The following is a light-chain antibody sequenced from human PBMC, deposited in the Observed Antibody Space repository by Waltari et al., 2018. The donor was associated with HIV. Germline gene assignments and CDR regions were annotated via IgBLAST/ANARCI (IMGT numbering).Light chain of an antibody. CDR1: QSLLKSNGYIY. Sequence: IVMTQSPLALSVTPGEPASTPCGSRQSLLKSNGYIYLDWYLQKPGQSPQLLIYLCSNRASGVPDRFSGSGSATDFTLKISRVEAEDVGIYYCMQALESPLTFGGGTRVEIK. V-gene: IGKV2-28*01. CDR3: MQALESPLT. J-gene: IGKJ4*01. CDR2: LCS.